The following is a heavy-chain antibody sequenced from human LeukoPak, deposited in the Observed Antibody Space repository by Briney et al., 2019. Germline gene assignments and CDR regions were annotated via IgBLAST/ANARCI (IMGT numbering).Heavy chain of an antibody. CDR3: ARDRDYSNTERGFDY. Sequence: PGASVKVSCKTSGYTFTDYYIHWVRQAPGQGLEWMGWINPNSGETNSAQKFQGRVTVTGDTSISTAYMELRRVTSDDTAVYYCARDRDYSNTERGFDYWGQGTLVTVSS. D-gene: IGHD4-11*01. CDR1: GYTFTDYY. CDR2: INPNSGET. V-gene: IGHV1-2*02. J-gene: IGHJ4*02.